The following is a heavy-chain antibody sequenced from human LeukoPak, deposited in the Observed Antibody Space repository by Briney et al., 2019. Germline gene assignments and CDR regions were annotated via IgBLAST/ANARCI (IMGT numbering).Heavy chain of an antibody. CDR3: VKDHTGKEDK. V-gene: IGHV3-74*03. J-gene: IGHJ4*02. Sequence: GGSLRLSCAASGFTFGSFWTHWVRQVPGKGLVWVARINPESTTITYADSVKGRFTISRDNARNTLYLQMNSLRGEDTAVYYCVKDHTGKEDKWGQGTLVTVSS. D-gene: IGHD1-1*01. CDR1: GFTFGSFW. CDR2: INPESTTI.